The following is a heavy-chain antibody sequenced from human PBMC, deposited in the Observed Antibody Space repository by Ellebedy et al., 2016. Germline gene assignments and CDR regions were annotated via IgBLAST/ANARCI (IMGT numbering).Heavy chain of an antibody. CDR2: INHSGST. CDR1: GGSFSGYY. D-gene: IGHD6-13*01. J-gene: IGHJ6*02. CDR3: ARASGYSSSWYPAESLADPYGMDV. Sequence: SETLSLXXAVYGGSFSGYYWSWIRQPPGKGLEWIGKINHSGSTNYNPSLKSRVTISVDTSKNHFSLKLSSVTAADTAVYYCARASGYSSSWYPAESLADPYGMDVWGQGTTVTVSS. V-gene: IGHV4-34*01.